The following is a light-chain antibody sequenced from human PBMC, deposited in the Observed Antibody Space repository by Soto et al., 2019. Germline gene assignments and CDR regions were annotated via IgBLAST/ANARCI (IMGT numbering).Light chain of an antibody. CDR2: DVS. Sequence: QSVLTQPASVSWSPGQSITISCTGTSSDVGGYNYVSWYQQHPGKAPKLMIYDVSNRPSGVSNRFSGSKSGNTASLTISGLQAEDEAHYYCSSYTSSSTHYVFGTGTQLTVL. V-gene: IGLV2-14*01. CDR3: SSYTSSSTHYV. CDR1: SSDVGGYNY. J-gene: IGLJ1*01.